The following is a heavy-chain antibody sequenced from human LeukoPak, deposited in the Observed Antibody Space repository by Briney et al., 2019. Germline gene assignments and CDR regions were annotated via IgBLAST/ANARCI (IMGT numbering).Heavy chain of an antibody. CDR1: GGSIRSYY. J-gene: IGHJ3*02. CDR3: ARPQTPMAAYDAFDI. V-gene: IGHV4-59*08. Sequence: SETLSLTCTVSGGSIRSYYWSWIRQPPGKRLEWIGYLYYSGSTNYNPSLKSRVAISVDTSKNQVSLKLTSVTAADTAVYYCARPQTPMAAYDAFDIWGQGAMVTVSS. D-gene: IGHD5-18*01. CDR2: LYYSGST.